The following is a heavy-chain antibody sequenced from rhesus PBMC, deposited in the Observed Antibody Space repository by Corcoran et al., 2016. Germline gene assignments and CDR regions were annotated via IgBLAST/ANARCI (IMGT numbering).Heavy chain of an antibody. CDR3: ARGESSGYSYVTATYYFDY. J-gene: IGHJ4*01. Sequence: QVQLQESGPGLVKPSGTLSLTCAVSGYSSSSGYGWSWIRQPPGKGLEWVGYIGGSSGRTNYNPSLKSRVTISKDTSKNQFSLKLSSVTAADTAVYYCARGESSGYSYVTATYYFDYWGQGVLVTVSS. CDR1: GYSSSSGYG. V-gene: IGHV4-127*01. CDR2: IGGSSGRT. D-gene: IGHD5-24*01.